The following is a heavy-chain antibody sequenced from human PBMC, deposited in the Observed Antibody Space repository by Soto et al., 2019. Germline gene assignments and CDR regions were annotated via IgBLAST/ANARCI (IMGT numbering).Heavy chain of an antibody. J-gene: IGHJ4*02. Sequence: QLQLQESGPGLVKPSETLSLTCTVSGGSISSSSYYWGWIRQPPGKGLEWIGSIYYSGSTYYNPSLKSRVTISVDTSKNQFSLKLSSVTAADTAVYYCARHYDSSGYLDYWGQGTLVTVSS. V-gene: IGHV4-39*01. CDR1: GGSISSSSYY. CDR2: IYYSGST. CDR3: ARHYDSSGYLDY. D-gene: IGHD3-22*01.